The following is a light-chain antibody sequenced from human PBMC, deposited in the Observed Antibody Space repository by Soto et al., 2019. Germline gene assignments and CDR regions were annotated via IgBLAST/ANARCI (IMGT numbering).Light chain of an antibody. V-gene: IGLV2-8*01. CDR3: SSYAGSSNV. CDR1: SRDVGGFDF. Sequence: QSALTQPRSVSGTPGQSVTISCSGTSRDVGGFDFVSWYQQSPGEGPRLLIYDVTKRPSGVPARFSGAKSGNTASLTVSGLQAEDEADYYCSSYAGSSNVFGTGTKLTVL. J-gene: IGLJ1*01. CDR2: DVT.